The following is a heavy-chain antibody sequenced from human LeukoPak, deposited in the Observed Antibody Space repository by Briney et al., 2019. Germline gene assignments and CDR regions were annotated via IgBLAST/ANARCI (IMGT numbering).Heavy chain of an antibody. CDR1: GFTFSSYS. Sequence: GGSLRLSCAASGFTFSSYSMNWVRQAPGKGLEWVSSISSSSSYIYYADSVKGRFTISRDNAKNSLYLQMNSLRAEDTAVYYCARDVGYCSSTSCYSDYYGMDVWGQGTTVSVSS. J-gene: IGHJ6*02. V-gene: IGHV3-21*01. CDR3: ARDVGYCSSTSCYSDYYGMDV. CDR2: ISSSSSYI. D-gene: IGHD2-2*01.